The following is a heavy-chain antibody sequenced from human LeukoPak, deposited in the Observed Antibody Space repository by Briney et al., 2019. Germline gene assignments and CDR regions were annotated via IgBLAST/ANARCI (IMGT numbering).Heavy chain of an antibody. D-gene: IGHD2-15*01. CDR3: AGGRYCSGGSCYSGAFDN. J-gene: IGHJ3*02. Sequence: ASVKVSCKASGYTFTNYGISWMRQAPGQGLEWMGWSSAHNGNTDYAQKVQGRVTMATDTSTSTAYMELRSLRSDDTAVYYCAGGRYCSGGSCYSGAFDNWGQGTMVTVSS. V-gene: IGHV1-18*01. CDR1: GYTFTNYG. CDR2: SSAHNGNT.